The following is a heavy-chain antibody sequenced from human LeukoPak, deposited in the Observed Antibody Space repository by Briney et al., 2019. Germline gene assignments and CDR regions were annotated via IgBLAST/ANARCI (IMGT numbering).Heavy chain of an antibody. V-gene: IGHV4-59*01. Sequence: SETLSLTCTVSGGSISSYYWNWIRQPPGKGLEWIGHIYYSGSTNYNPSLKSRLTISVDTSKNQFSLKLSSMTAADTAVYYCARDHDSGLLWFDPWGQGTLVTVSS. J-gene: IGHJ5*02. CDR3: ARDHDSGLLWFDP. D-gene: IGHD3-10*01. CDR2: IYYSGST. CDR1: GGSISSYY.